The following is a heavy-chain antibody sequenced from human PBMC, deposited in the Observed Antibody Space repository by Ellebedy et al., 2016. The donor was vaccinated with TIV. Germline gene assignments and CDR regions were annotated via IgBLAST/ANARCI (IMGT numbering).Heavy chain of an antibody. D-gene: IGHD4-17*01. J-gene: IGHJ6*02. Sequence: PGGSLRLSCEASESTFSSYVMSWVRQAPGKGLEWVSTISTTDGTHYADSMKGRFTISRDNSKNTLYLQMNSLRAEDTGIYYCAREAVTRNYYYGMDVWGQGTTVTVFS. CDR2: ISTTDGT. CDR1: ESTFSSYV. V-gene: IGHV3-23*01. CDR3: AREAVTRNYYYGMDV.